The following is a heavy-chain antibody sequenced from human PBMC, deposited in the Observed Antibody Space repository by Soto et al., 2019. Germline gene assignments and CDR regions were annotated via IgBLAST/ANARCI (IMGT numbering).Heavy chain of an antibody. CDR3: VRNPYLYGKDWFDP. V-gene: IGHV3-48*02. J-gene: IGHJ5*02. CDR1: GFTLSDHS. CDR2: ISGGSDPV. Sequence: EVQVVESGGVLVQPGGSLRLSCAASGFTLSDHSMTWVRQAPGEGLEWLAYISGGSDPVYYADSVKGRFTISRDNAKKSVYLHVNSLRDEDTAVYYCVRNPYLYGKDWFDPWGQGTLVTVSS. D-gene: IGHD3-10*01.